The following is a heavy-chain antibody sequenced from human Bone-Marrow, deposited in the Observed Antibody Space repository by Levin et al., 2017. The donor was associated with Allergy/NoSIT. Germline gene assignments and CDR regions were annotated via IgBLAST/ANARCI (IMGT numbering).Heavy chain of an antibody. V-gene: IGHV1-2*02. D-gene: IGHD6-13*01. J-gene: IGHJ4*02. CDR3: TRGYFPASSGRWYHLGY. Sequence: ASVKVSCKASGYTFTDYYMHWVRQAPGQGLEWMGWINPKSDGTNYAQKFQGRVTMTRDTSITTAYMELIRLKSDDTAVYFCTRGYFPASSGRWYHLGYWGQGTLVTVSS. CDR1: GYTFTDYY. CDR2: INPKSDGT.